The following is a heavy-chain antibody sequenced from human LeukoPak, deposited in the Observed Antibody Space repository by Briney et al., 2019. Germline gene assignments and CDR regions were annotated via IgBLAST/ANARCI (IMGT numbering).Heavy chain of an antibody. V-gene: IGHV3-23*01. Sequence: GGSLRLSCAASGFTFSSYAMNWVRQAPGKGLEWVSAISGSGGHAYYADSVKGRSTVSRDSSKNTLYLQMNSLRAEDTAVYYCAKEWYSTGWHGLNWGQGTLVTVSS. CDR3: AKEWYSTGWHGLN. J-gene: IGHJ4*02. CDR2: ISGSGGHA. CDR1: GFTFSSYA. D-gene: IGHD6-19*01.